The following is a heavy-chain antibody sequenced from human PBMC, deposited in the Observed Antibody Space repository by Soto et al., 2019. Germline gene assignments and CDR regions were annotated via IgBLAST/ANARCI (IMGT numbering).Heavy chain of an antibody. D-gene: IGHD3-16*01. J-gene: IGHJ5*02. CDR2: IYYSGST. V-gene: IGHV4-39*01. CDR3: ARSAHLGTPVFRFDP. Sequence: PSETLSLTCTVSGGSISSSSYYCGWIRQPPGKGLEWIGSIYYSGSTYYNPSLKSRVTISVDTSKNQFSLKLSSVTAADTAVYYCARSAHLGTPVFRFDPWGQGTLVTVSS. CDR1: GGSISSSSYY.